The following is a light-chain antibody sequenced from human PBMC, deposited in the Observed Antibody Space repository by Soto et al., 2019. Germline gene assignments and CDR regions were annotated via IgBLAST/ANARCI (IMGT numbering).Light chain of an antibody. Sequence: EIVLTQSPATLSLSPGERATLSCRASQSLSTYLAWYQQKPGQAPRLLIYDASDRATGIPARFSGSGSGTDFTLTISSLQPEDSAVYYCQQRSNWPTFGPGTKVDIK. V-gene: IGKV3-11*01. CDR3: QQRSNWPT. CDR1: QSLSTY. CDR2: DAS. J-gene: IGKJ3*01.